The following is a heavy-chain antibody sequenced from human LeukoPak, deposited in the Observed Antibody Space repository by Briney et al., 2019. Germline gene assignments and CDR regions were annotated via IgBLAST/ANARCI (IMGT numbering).Heavy chain of an antibody. CDR1: GYTFTSYY. J-gene: IGHJ2*01. V-gene: IGHV1-46*01. D-gene: IGHD6-19*01. CDR2: INPSGGST. Sequence: ASVKVSCKASGYTFTSYYMHWVRQAPGQGLEWMGIINPSGGSTSYAQKFQGRVTMTRDTSTSTVYMELSSLRSEDTAVYYCARDEEEGSSGWYWYFDLWGRGTLVTVSS. CDR3: ARDEEEGSSGWYWYFDL.